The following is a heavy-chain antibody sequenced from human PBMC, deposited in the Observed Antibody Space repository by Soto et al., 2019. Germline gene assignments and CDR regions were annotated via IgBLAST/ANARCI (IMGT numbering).Heavy chain of an antibody. Sequence: PSQTLSLTCVISGDSVSSNSAAWNWIRQSPSRGLEWLGRTYYRSKWYNDYAVSVKSRITINPDTSKNQFSLQLNSVTPEDTAVYYCARGGRDGYAGYYYYGMDVWGQGTTVTVSS. CDR2: TYYRSKWYN. D-gene: IGHD5-12*01. J-gene: IGHJ6*02. CDR1: GDSVSSNSAA. CDR3: ARGGRDGYAGYYYYGMDV. V-gene: IGHV6-1*01.